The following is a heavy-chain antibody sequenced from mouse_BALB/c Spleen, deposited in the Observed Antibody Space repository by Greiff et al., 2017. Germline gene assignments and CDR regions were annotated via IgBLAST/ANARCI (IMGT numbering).Heavy chain of an antibody. CDR2: ISSGGGST. V-gene: IGHV5-12-1*01. CDR3: ARGIYDGYYYAMDY. Sequence: EVMLVESGGGLVKPGGSLKLSCAASGFAFSSYDMSWVRQTPEKRLEWVAYISSGGGSTYYADTVKGRFTISRDNPKNTLFLQMTSLRSEDTAMYYCARGIYDGYYYAMDYWGQGTSVTVSS. CDR1: GFAFSSYD. D-gene: IGHD2-3*01. J-gene: IGHJ4*01.